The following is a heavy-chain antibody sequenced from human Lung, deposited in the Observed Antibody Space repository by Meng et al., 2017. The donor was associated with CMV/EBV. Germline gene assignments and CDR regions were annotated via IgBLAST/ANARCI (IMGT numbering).Heavy chain of an antibody. Sequence: SXTXSLXCAISGDSVSSNSAAWNWIRQSPSRGLEWLGTTFYRSKWYNNYGVSVKSRITINADTSKNQLSLQLTSVTPEDTAVYFCARAGRSYLYYFDYWGQGTXVNGAS. CDR2: TFYRSKWYN. CDR1: GDSVSSNSAA. J-gene: IGHJ4*02. CDR3: ARAGRSYLYYFDY. V-gene: IGHV6-1*01. D-gene: IGHD3-22*01.